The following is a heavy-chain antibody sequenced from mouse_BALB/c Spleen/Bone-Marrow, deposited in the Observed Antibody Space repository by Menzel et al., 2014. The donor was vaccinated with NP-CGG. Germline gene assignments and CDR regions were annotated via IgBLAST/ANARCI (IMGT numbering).Heavy chain of an antibody. J-gene: IGHJ2*01. Sequence: DVKLVESGGGLVKPGGSLKLSCAASGFTFXSYAMSWVRQTPEKRLEWVASISSGGSTYYPDSVKGRFTISRDNARNILYLQMSSLRSEDTAMYYCARVNYYGSFDYWGQGTTLTVSS. V-gene: IGHV5-6-5*01. CDR1: GFTFXSYA. CDR2: ISSGGST. D-gene: IGHD1-2*01. CDR3: ARVNYYGSFDY.